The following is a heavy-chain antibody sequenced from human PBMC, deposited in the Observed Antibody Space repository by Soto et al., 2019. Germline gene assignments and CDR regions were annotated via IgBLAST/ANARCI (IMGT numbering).Heavy chain of an antibody. CDR3: ARDSVHSSSDYYYYYGMDV. Sequence: LRLSCAASGFTFSSYGMHWVRQAPGKGLEWVAVIWYDGSNKYYADSVKGRFTISRDNSKNTLYLQMNSLRAEDTAVYYCARDSVHSSSDYYYYYGMDVWGQGTTVTVSS. CDR2: IWYDGSNK. V-gene: IGHV3-33*01. J-gene: IGHJ6*02. CDR1: GFTFSSYG. D-gene: IGHD6-6*01.